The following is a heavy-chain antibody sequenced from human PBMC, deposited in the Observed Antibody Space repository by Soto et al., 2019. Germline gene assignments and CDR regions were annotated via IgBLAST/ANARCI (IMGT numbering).Heavy chain of an antibody. D-gene: IGHD2-2*01. Sequence: QVQLQQLGAGLLKPSETLSLTCAVYGWSFSGYYWRWIRQPPGKGLEWIGEINHSGSTNYNPSLQSLVTISVHTSKNQFSLNLRSVTAADTDVYYVARRRYQTLLYIDYWGQETLVTVSS. CDR1: GWSFSGYY. V-gene: IGHV4-34*01. CDR2: INHSGST. CDR3: ARRRYQTLLYIDY. J-gene: IGHJ4*01.